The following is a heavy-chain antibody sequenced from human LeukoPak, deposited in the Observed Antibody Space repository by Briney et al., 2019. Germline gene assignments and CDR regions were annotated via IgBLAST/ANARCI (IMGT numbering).Heavy chain of an antibody. Sequence: GRSLRLSCAASAFTYSSYGMHWVRQAPGKGLEWVAVISYDGSNKYYADSVKGRFTISRDNSKNTLYLQMNSLRAEDTAVYYCAGSSSLDQDYYFDYWGQGTLVTVSS. D-gene: IGHD6-13*01. CDR1: AFTYSSYG. V-gene: IGHV3-30*03. CDR3: AGSSSLDQDYYFDY. CDR2: ISYDGSNK. J-gene: IGHJ4*02.